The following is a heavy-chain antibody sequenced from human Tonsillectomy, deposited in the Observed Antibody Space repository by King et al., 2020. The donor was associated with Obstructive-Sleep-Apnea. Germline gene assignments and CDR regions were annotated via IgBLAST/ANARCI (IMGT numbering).Heavy chain of an antibody. CDR3: ASVLGAAGPDYYFDY. J-gene: IGHJ4*02. CDR1: GASFSDYY. CDR2: INHSGST. V-gene: IGHV4-34*01. Sequence: VQLQQWGTGLLKPSETLSLTCAVYGASFSDYYWSWIRQPPGKELEWIGEINHSGSTNFNPSLESRVTISVDTSRNQFSLKVHSVTAADTAVYYCASVLGAAGPDYYFDYWGQGTLVTVSS. D-gene: IGHD2-15*01.